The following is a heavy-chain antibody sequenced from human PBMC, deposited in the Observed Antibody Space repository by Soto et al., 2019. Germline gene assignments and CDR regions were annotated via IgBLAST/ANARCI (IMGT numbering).Heavy chain of an antibody. J-gene: IGHJ6*03. CDR3: AATPGYCSGGRCQYYYXMDG. Sequence: GGSLRLCCAASGFTFSSYAMSWVRQAPGKGLEWVSAISGSGGSTYYADSVKGRFTISRDNSKNTLYLQMNSLRAEDTAVYYYAATPGYCSGGRCQYYYXMDGWGKGTTVTVSS. D-gene: IGHD2-15*01. V-gene: IGHV3-23*01. CDR2: ISGSGGST. CDR1: GFTFSSYA.